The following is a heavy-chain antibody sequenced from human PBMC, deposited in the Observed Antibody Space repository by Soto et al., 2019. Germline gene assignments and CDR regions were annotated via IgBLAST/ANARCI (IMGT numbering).Heavy chain of an antibody. V-gene: IGHV4-31*03. Sequence: SETLSLTCTVSGGSISSGGYYWSWIRQHPGRGLEWIGYIYYSGSTYYNPSLKSRVTISVDTSKNQFSLKLSSVTAADTAVYYCARDGVAGGYGMDVWGQGTTVTVSS. CDR2: IYYSGST. CDR1: GGSISSGGYY. D-gene: IGHD2-15*01. J-gene: IGHJ6*02. CDR3: ARDGVAGGYGMDV.